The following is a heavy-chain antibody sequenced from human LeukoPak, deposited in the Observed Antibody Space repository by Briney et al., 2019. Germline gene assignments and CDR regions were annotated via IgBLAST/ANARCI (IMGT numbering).Heavy chain of an antibody. CDR3: ARGDVVYYDFWSGYTRAFDY. CDR1: GRSIICYH. J-gene: IGHJ4*02. D-gene: IGHD3-3*01. Sequence: SETLSLTCTIPGRSIICYHCRWIRRPPAKGQENNGYIYYSGNTTSSPSLKSRVNRSVDTSKTQFSLKLSSVTAADTAVYYCARGDVVYYDFWSGYTRAFDYWGQGTLVTVSS. V-gene: IGHV4-59*01. CDR2: IYYSGNT.